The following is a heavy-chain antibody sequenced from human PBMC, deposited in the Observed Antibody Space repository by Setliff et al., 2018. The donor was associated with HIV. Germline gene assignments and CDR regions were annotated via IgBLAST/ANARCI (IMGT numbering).Heavy chain of an antibody. J-gene: IGHJ5*02. CDR2: IVVGSSKT. CDR3: AASPTSCSGGSCYDH. V-gene: IGHV1-58*01. D-gene: IGHD2-15*01. CDR1: SFTFSSSA. Sequence: SVKVSCKSSSFTFSSSALQWVRQARGQRLEWIGWIVVGSSKTKYAVRFQERVTLTLDMSTTTTYMELRGLRSEDTAIYYCAASPTSCSGGSCYDHWGQGTRVTVSS.